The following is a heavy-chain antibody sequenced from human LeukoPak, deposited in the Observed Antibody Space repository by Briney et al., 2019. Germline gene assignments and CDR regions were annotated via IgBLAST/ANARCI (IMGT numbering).Heavy chain of an antibody. V-gene: IGHV3-21*01. Sequence: GGSLRLSCAASGFTFSYYSMNWVRQSPGKGLEWVSSISRSSTYTYYADSLKGRIAISTDNSKNSLYLQMNSLRVEDTAVYYCARGGGDSGYDYDDFWGQGTLVTVSS. CDR3: ARGGGDSGYDYDDF. J-gene: IGHJ4*02. CDR2: ISRSSTYT. D-gene: IGHD5-12*01. CDR1: GFTFSYYS.